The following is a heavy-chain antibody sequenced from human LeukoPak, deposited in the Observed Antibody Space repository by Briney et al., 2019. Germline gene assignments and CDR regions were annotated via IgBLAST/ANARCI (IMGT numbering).Heavy chain of an antibody. V-gene: IGHV3-7*01. CDR3: ARDRRTRYSYGSFDY. Sequence: GGSLRLSCAASGFTFSSYWMSWVRQAPGKGLEWVANIKQDGSEKYYVDSVKGRFTISRDNAKNSLYLQMNSLRAEDTAAYYCARDRRTRYSYGSFDYWGQGTLVTVSS. CDR1: GFTFSSYW. J-gene: IGHJ4*02. CDR2: IKQDGSEK. D-gene: IGHD5-18*01.